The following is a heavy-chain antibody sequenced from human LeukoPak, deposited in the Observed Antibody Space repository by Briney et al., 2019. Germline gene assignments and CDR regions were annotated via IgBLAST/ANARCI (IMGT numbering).Heavy chain of an antibody. CDR1: GFTFSRDW. V-gene: IGHV3-74*03. D-gene: IGHD1-14*01. Sequence: GGSLRLSCAASGFTFSRDWMHWVRQAPGKGLVWVSRISDDGSITTYADSVQGRFTISRDNAKSTVFLQMNSLKIEDTAVYYCALHRGLTLDFWDQGALVTVSS. CDR2: ISDDGSIT. J-gene: IGHJ4*02. CDR3: ALHRGLTLDF.